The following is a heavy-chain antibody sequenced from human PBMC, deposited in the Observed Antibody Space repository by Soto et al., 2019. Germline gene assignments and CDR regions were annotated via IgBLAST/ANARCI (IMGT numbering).Heavy chain of an antibody. CDR1: GFTFITYS. V-gene: IGHV3-30-3*01. Sequence: XGSLTLSCAASGFTFITYSIHWVRQAPGKGLEWVAVISYDATNNYYADSVKGRFIISRDNSKNTLYLQMDSLRPEDTAVYYCARVYSSLDYGIDYWGQGTLVTVSS. D-gene: IGHD6-19*01. CDR3: ARVYSSLDYGIDY. CDR2: ISYDATNN. J-gene: IGHJ4*02.